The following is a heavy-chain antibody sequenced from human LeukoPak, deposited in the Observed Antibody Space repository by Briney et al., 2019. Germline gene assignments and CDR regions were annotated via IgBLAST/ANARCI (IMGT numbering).Heavy chain of an antibody. CDR2: INHSGNT. D-gene: IGHD6-13*01. J-gene: IGHJ3*02. CDR3: ARVAAAGTDPGAFDM. CDR1: GGSFGGYY. Sequence: PSETLSLTCAVYGGSFGGYYWSWIRQPPGKGLEWIGEINHSGNTNDNPSHKSRATISVDTSKNQFSLKLCSVTAADTAVYYCARVAAAGTDPGAFDMWGQGTMVTVSS. V-gene: IGHV4-34*04.